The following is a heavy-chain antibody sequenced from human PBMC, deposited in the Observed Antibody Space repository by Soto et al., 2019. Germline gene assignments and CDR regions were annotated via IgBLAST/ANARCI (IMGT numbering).Heavy chain of an antibody. Sequence: GESLKISCKGSGYSFTIYCIGWVLQMPGKGLEWMGIIYPGDSDTRYSPSFQGQVTISADKSISTAYLQWSSLKASDTAMYYCARLSFGGYCSSTSCYPYNWFDPWGQGTLVTVSS. V-gene: IGHV5-51*01. D-gene: IGHD2-2*01. CDR2: IYPGDSDT. J-gene: IGHJ5*02. CDR1: GYSFTIYC. CDR3: ARLSFGGYCSSTSCYPYNWFDP.